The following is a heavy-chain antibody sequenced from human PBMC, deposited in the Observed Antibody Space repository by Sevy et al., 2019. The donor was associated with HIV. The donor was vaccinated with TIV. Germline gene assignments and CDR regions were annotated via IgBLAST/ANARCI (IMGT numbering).Heavy chain of an antibody. V-gene: IGHV3-23*01. CDR3: ARDTYYYDSSGYYYHYYYGMYV. Sequence: GGSLRLSCAASGFTFSSYAMSWVRQAPGKGLEWVSAISCSGGSTYYADSVKGRFTISRDNSKNTLYLQMNSLRAEDTAVYYCARDTYYYDSSGYYYHYYYGMYVWGQGTTVTVSS. J-gene: IGHJ6*02. CDR2: ISCSGGST. D-gene: IGHD3-22*01. CDR1: GFTFSSYA.